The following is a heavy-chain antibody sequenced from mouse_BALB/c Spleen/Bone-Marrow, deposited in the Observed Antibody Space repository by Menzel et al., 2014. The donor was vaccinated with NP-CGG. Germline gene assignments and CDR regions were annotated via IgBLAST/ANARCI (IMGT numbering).Heavy chain of an antibody. J-gene: IGHJ2*01. CDR2: ISDGGSYA. CDR3: ARGSSDFDY. CDR1: GFTFSDYY. Sequence: EVHLVESGGGLVKPGGSLKLSCAASGFTFSDYYMYWVRQTPEKRLEWVATISDGGSYAHYPDSVQGRFTISRANAKNNLSLQMSGLKAEDTAMDYCARGSSDFDYWGQGTTLTVSS. D-gene: IGHD1-1*01. V-gene: IGHV5-4*02.